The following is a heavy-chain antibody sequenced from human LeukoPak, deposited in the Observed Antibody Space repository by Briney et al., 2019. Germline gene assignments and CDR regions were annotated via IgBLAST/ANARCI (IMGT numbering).Heavy chain of an antibody. CDR1: RFTFSRYW. D-gene: IGHD3-10*01. V-gene: IGHV3-7*01. CDR3: ASGSGSNFDY. Sequence: GGSLRLSCAASRFTFSRYWMTWVRQVPGKGLEWVANIKQDGSEKYYVDSVNGRFTISRDNVKNSLYLQMKSLRAEDTAVYYCASGSGSNFDYWGQGTLVTVSS. CDR2: IKQDGSEK. J-gene: IGHJ4*02.